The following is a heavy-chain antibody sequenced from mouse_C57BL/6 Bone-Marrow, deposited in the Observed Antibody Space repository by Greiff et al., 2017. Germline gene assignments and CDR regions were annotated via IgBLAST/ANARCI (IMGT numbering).Heavy chain of an antibody. Sequence: EVQRVESGGGLVQPKGSLKLSCAASGFSFNTYAMNWVRQAPGKGLEWVARIRSKSNNYATYYADSVKDRFTISRDDSESMLYLQMNNLKTEDTAMYYCVRNWDGFYYFDYWGQGTTLTVSS. CDR3: VRNWDGFYYFDY. CDR1: GFSFNTYA. D-gene: IGHD4-1*01. CDR2: IRSKSNNYAT. V-gene: IGHV10-1*01. J-gene: IGHJ2*01.